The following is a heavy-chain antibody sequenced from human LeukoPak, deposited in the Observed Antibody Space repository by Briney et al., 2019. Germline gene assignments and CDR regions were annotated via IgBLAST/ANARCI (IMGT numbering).Heavy chain of an antibody. D-gene: IGHD6-13*01. Sequence: GASVKVSCEASGYTFTSYYMHWVRQAPGQGLEWMGIINPSGGSTSYAQKFQGRVTMTRDTSTSTVYMELSSLRSEDTAVYYCARAVRGSWPANYFDYWGQGTLVTVSS. V-gene: IGHV1-46*01. CDR2: INPSGGST. CDR3: ARAVRGSWPANYFDY. J-gene: IGHJ4*02. CDR1: GYTFTSYY.